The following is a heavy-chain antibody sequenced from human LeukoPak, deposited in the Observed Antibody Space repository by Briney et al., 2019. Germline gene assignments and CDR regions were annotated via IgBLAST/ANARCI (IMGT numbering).Heavy chain of an antibody. CDR1: GFTFSVYA. Sequence: PGGSLRLSCAASGFTFSVYAMSSARQTPGKRLEWGSSISGSGDGTYYADSVKGRFTISRDNSKNTVYLQMNSLRADDTAVYYCAKDLDDSSGFYSYHHWGQGTLVTVSS. CDR3: AKDLDDSSGFYSYHH. D-gene: IGHD3-22*01. J-gene: IGHJ1*01. V-gene: IGHV3-23*01. CDR2: ISGSGDGT.